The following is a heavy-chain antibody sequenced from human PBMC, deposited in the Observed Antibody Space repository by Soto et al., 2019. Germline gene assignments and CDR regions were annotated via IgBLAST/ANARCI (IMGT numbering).Heavy chain of an antibody. CDR2: INPHGGST. V-gene: IGHV1-46*01. CDR1: RDTFTSYY. Sequence: ASPKVSCKAPRDTFTSYYINWVRPAPGQGLEWMGVINPHGGSTAYAQKFKGRVTLTRDTSASTVYMEVSSLTSEDTAMYYCARSSGGNFGIIIEGTNWFAPWGQGTLVTVSS. D-gene: IGHD1-26*01. CDR3: ARSSGGNFGIIIEGTNWFAP. J-gene: IGHJ5*02.